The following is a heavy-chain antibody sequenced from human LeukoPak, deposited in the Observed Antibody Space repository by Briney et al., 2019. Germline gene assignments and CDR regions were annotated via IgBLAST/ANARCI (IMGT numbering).Heavy chain of an antibody. Sequence: SETLSLTCAVSGGSISSGGYSWSWIRQPPGKGLEWIGYIYYSGSTYYNPSLKSRVTISVDTSKNQFSLKLSSVTAADTAVYYCAREPSTVTTPIPFDYWGQGTLVTVSS. CDR1: GGSISSGGYS. D-gene: IGHD4-17*01. J-gene: IGHJ4*02. CDR3: AREPSTVTTPIPFDY. V-gene: IGHV4-30-4*07. CDR2: IYYSGST.